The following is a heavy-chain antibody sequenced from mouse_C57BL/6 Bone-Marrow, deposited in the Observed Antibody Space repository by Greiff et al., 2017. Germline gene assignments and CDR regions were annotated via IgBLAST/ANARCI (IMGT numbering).Heavy chain of an antibody. V-gene: IGHV5-17*01. CDR2: ISSGSSTI. CDR1: GFTFSDYG. CDR3: ARPTYDYDGYYFDY. J-gene: IGHJ2*01. D-gene: IGHD2-4*01. Sequence: EVQLVESGGGLVKPGGSLKLSCAASGFTFSDYGMHWVRQAPEKGLEWVAYISSGSSTIYYADTVKGRFTISRDNAKNTLFLQMTSLRSEDTAMYYCARPTYDYDGYYFDYWGQGTTLTVSS.